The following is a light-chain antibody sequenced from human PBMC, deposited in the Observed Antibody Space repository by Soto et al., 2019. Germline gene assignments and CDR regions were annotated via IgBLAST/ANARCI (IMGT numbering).Light chain of an antibody. CDR3: QQYGSSPIT. V-gene: IGKV3-20*01. CDR1: QSVGSSY. J-gene: IGKJ5*01. CDR2: GAS. Sequence: EIVLTQSPGTLSLPPGERATLSCRASQSVGSSYLAWYQQKPGQAPRLLIYGASSRATGIPDRFSGSGSGTDFTLTISILEPEDSAVYYCQQYGSSPITFGQGTRLEIK.